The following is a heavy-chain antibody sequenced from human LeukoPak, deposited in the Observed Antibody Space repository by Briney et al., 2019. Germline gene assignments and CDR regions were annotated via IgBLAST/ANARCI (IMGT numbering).Heavy chain of an antibody. CDR2: IYYSGST. J-gene: IGHJ4*02. V-gene: IGHV4-39*01. D-gene: IGHD2-15*01. CDR3: ATIGILTGYCSGGSCYSGNY. Sequence: PSETLSLTCTVSGGSISSYYWGWIRQPPGKGLEWIGSIYYSGSTYYNPSLKSRVTISVDTSENQFSLKLSSVTAADTAVYYCATIGILTGYCSGGSCYSGNYWGQGTLVTVSS. CDR1: GGSISSYY.